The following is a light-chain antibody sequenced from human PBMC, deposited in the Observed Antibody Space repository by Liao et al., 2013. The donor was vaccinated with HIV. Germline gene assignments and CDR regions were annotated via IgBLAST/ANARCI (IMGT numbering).Light chain of an antibody. CDR1: NIGSKS. V-gene: IGLV3-21*01. CDR2: YDS. CDR3: QVWDSSSVYVV. Sequence: SYKLTQPPSVSVAPGKTARITCGGNNIGSKSVHWYRQKPGQAPVLVIYYDSDRPSGIPERFSGSNSGNTATLTISRVEAGDEADYYCQVWDSSSVYVVFGGGTKLTVL. J-gene: IGLJ2*01.